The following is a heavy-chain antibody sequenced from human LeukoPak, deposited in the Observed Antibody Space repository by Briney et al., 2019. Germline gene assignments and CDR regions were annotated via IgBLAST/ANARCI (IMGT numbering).Heavy chain of an antibody. V-gene: IGHV1-69-2*01. CDR1: GYTFTDYC. J-gene: IGHJ4*02. Sequence: ASVKVSCKVSGYTFTDYCMHWVQQAPGKGLEWMGLVDPEDGETIYAEKFQGRVTITADTSTDTAYMELSSLRSEDTAVYYCATVPPPLSTVTTRPIDYWGQGTLVTVSS. D-gene: IGHD4-11*01. CDR2: VDPEDGET. CDR3: ATVPPPLSTVTTRPIDY.